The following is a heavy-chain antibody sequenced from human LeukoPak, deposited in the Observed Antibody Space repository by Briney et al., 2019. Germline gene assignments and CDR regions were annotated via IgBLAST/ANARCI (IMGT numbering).Heavy chain of an antibody. J-gene: IGHJ4*02. V-gene: IGHV1-18*04. CDR2: ISAYNGNT. CDR3: ARDLRYYDSSGYYYVGDGGIDY. CDR1: GYTFTGYY. Sequence: ASVKVSCKASGYTFTGYYMHWVRQAPGQGLEWMGWISAYNGNTNYAQKLQGRVTMTTDTSTSTAYMELRSLRSDDTAVYYCARDLRYYDSSGYYYVGDGGIDYWGQGTLVTVSS. D-gene: IGHD3-22*01.